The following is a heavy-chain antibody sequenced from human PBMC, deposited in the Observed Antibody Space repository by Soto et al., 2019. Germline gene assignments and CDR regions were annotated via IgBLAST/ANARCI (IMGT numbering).Heavy chain of an antibody. D-gene: IGHD3-22*01. CDR1: GFSFSGSA. CDR3: TSLGYYDSSGPSDY. J-gene: IGHJ4*02. Sequence: GGSLRLSCEASGFSFSGSAMHWVRQASGKGLEWVGRIRSKANSYATAYAASVKGRFTISRDDSKNTAYLQMNSLKTEDTAVYYCTSLGYYDSSGPSDYWGQGTLVTVSS. CDR2: IRSKANSYAT. V-gene: IGHV3-73*01.